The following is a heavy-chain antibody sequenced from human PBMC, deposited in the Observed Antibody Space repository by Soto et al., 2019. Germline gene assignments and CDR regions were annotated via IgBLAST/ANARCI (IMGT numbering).Heavy chain of an antibody. V-gene: IGHV3-74*01. CDR3: AKSVGRRNPTFDY. CDR2: INSDGSST. J-gene: IGHJ4*02. CDR1: GFTFSSYW. Sequence: GGSLRLSCAASGFTFSSYWMHWVRQAPGKGLVWVSRINSDGSSTSYADSVKGRFTISRDNAKNTLYLQMNSLRAEDTAVYYCAKSVGRRNPTFDYWGQGTLVTVSS.